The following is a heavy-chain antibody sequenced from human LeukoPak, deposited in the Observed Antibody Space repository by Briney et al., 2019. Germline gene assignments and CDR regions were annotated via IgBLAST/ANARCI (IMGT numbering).Heavy chain of an antibody. V-gene: IGHV3-48*03. D-gene: IGHD3-22*01. CDR2: ISSSGSDI. Sequence: GGSLRLSCAASGFTFSNYEMHWVRQAPGKGLEWVSYISSSGSDIYYADSVKGRFTISRDNAKNSLYLHMNSLRAEDTAVYYCARSRYYYDSDYWGQGTLVTVSS. CDR3: ARSRYYYDSDY. CDR1: GFTFSNYE. J-gene: IGHJ4*02.